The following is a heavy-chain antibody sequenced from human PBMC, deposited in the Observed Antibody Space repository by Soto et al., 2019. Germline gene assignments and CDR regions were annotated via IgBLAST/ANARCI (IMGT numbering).Heavy chain of an antibody. Sequence: PSETLSLTCAVYGGSFSGYYWSWIRQPPGKGLEWIGEINHSGSTNYNPSLKSRVTISVDTSKNQFSLKLSSVTAADTAVYYCARAPPGAFQRFWGGYYYYMDVWGKGTTVTVSS. J-gene: IGHJ6*03. CDR1: GGSFSGYY. CDR3: ARAPPGAFQRFWGGYYYYMDV. V-gene: IGHV4-34*01. CDR2: INHSGST. D-gene: IGHD3-3*01.